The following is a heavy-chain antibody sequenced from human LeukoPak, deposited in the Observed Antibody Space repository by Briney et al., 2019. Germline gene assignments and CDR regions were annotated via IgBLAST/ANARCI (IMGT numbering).Heavy chain of an antibody. CDR3: ARDREPNYYDSSGPFDY. CDR2: IYTSGST. J-gene: IGHJ4*03. V-gene: IGHV4-61*02. CDR1: GGSISSGSYY. Sequence: SETLSLTCTVSGGSISSGSYYWSWIRQPAGKGLEWIGRIYTSGSTNYNPSLKSRVTISVDTSKNQFSLKLSSVTAADTAVYYCARDREPNYYDSSGPFDYWGQGTMVTVSS. D-gene: IGHD3-22*01.